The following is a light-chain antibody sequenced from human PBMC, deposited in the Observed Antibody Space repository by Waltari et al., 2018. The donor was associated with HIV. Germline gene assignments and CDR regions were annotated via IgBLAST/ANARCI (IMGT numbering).Light chain of an antibody. Sequence: DIHLTQSPSFMSASVGDRVTIPCRASQGIGSNLAWYRQNPGQAPRLLIFAASTLESGVPSRFSGSGSGTEFALTIKSLQPEDFATYYCQHLHTYPLFTFGPGTTVDIK. CDR2: AAS. CDR3: QHLHTYPLFT. V-gene: IGKV1-9*01. J-gene: IGKJ3*01. CDR1: QGIGSN.